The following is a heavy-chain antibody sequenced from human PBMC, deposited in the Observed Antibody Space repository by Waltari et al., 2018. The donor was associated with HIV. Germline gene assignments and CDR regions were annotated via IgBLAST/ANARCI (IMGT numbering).Heavy chain of an antibody. CDR3: ARDLYYYGSGSRSASAFDI. CDR2: IYTSGST. Sequence: QVHLQESGPGLVQPSETLSLTCTVPGGSISSYYWSWIPPPARQGLEWIGRIYTSGSTNYNPYLKSRVTMSVDTSKNQFSLKLSSVTAADTAVYYCARDLYYYGSGSRSASAFDIWGQGTMVTVSS. D-gene: IGHD3-10*01. J-gene: IGHJ3*02. V-gene: IGHV4-4*07. CDR1: GGSISSYY.